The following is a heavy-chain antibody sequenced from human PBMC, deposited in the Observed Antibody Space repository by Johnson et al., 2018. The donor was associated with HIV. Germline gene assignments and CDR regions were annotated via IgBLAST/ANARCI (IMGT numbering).Heavy chain of an antibody. CDR3: ARLPSGYSRDAFDI. CDR2: ISSSGSTI. CDR1: GFTFSDYY. V-gene: IGHV3-11*04. J-gene: IGHJ3*02. Sequence: QVQLVESGGGLVKPGGSLRLSCAASGFTFSDYYMSWIRQAPGKGLEWVSYISSSGSTIYYADSVKGGFTISRDNAKNSLYLQMNSLRAEDTAGYYWARLPSGYSRDAFDIWGQGTMVTVSS. D-gene: IGHD5-18*01.